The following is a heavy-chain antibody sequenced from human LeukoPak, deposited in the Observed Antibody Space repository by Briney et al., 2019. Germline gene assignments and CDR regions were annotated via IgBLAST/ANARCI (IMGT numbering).Heavy chain of an antibody. CDR1: GFTFSSWS. CDR3: ARDLGAGTAPRKGDFDY. V-gene: IGHV3-48*02. D-gene: IGHD1-1*01. CDR2: ISGSSSTI. J-gene: IGHJ4*02. Sequence: LTGGSLRLSCAASGFTFSSWSINWVRQAPGKGLEWVSYISGSSSTIYYADSVKGRFTISRDNARNSLYLQMNSLRDEDTAVYYCARDLGAGTAPRKGDFDYWGQGTLVTVSS.